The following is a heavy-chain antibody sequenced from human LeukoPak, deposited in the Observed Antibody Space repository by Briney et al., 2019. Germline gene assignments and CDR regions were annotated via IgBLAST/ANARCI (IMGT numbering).Heavy chain of an antibody. CDR3: VRDVYSYGYFDY. V-gene: IGHV4-38-2*02. CDR1: GYSLTSGYY. CDR2: IFHSGST. J-gene: IGHJ4*02. D-gene: IGHD5-18*01. Sequence: SETLSLTCTVSGYSLTSGYYWGWIRQPPGKGLEWIASIFHSGSTLYNPSVKSRVTISVDTSKNQFSLKLSSVTAADTAVYYCVRDVYSYGYFDYWGQGTLVTVSS.